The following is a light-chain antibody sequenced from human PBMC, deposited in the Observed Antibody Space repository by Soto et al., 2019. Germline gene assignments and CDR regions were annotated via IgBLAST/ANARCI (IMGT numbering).Light chain of an antibody. J-gene: IGLJ2*01. V-gene: IGLV4-69*01. CDR3: QTWGSGIRVV. CDR2: LNSDGSH. Sequence: QLVLTQSPSASASLGASVKLTCTLSSGHSSYAIAWHQQQPEKGPRYLMKLNSDGSHSKGDGIPDRFSGSSSGAERYLTISSLPSEDEADYYCQTWGSGIRVVFGGGTKLTIL. CDR1: SGHSSYA.